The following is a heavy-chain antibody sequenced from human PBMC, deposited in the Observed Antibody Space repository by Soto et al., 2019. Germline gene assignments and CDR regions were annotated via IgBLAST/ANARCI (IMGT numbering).Heavy chain of an antibody. V-gene: IGHV4-59*08. D-gene: IGHD3-22*01. Sequence: QVQLQESGPGLVKPSETLSLTCTVSGGSLSSYYWSWIRQPPGKGLEWIGYIYYTGSTTYNPSIKSRVTISVDPSKNQFSRNLSSVSAADPAVYYCARLGCYYQSFDSWGQGTLVTVSS. J-gene: IGHJ5*01. CDR3: ARLGCYYQSFDS. CDR1: GGSLSSYY. CDR2: IYYTGST.